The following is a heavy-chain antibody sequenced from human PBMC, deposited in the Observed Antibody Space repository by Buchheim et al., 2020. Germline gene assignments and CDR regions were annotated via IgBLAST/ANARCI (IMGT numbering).Heavy chain of an antibody. V-gene: IGHV4-39*01. J-gene: IGHJ4*02. D-gene: IGHD3-9*01. CDR1: GDSVSSRSSF. CDR2: IYYSGST. Sequence: QLQLQESGPGLVKASETLSLTCTVSGDSVSSRSSFWGWIRQPPGEGLEWIGDIYYSGSTFYNSPLKSRVTISVDTSKNQFSLKLRSVTAADTAVYYCARHFYDLSTGYRFDYWGQGTL. CDR3: ARHFYDLSTGYRFDY.